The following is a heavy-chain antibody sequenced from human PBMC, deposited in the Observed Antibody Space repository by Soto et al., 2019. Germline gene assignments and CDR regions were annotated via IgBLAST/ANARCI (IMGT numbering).Heavy chain of an antibody. J-gene: IGHJ5*02. D-gene: IGHD6-6*01. Sequence: PSETLSLTCAVSGYSISSGYYWGWVRQPPGKGLEWIGSTFHTGNTYYNPSLKSRVTISVDTATNHFSLKLTSLTAADTATYYCARHMGNSDSSTRFGPWGQGSLVTVSS. V-gene: IGHV4-38-2*01. CDR1: GYSISSGYY. CDR2: TFHTGNT. CDR3: ARHMGNSDSSTRFGP.